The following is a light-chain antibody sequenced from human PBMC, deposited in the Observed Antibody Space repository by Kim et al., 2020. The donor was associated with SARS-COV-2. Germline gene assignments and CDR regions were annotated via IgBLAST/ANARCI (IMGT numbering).Light chain of an antibody. Sequence: RVTISCTGGSSNIRAGSDVHCYQQLPGTAPKLLISTNTNRPSGVPDRFSGYKSGTSASLAITGLQAEDEADYYSQSYDNSLNIKVFGGGTQLTVL. J-gene: IGLJ2*01. V-gene: IGLV1-40*01. CDR3: QSYDNSLNIKV. CDR2: TNT. CDR1: SSNIRAGSD.